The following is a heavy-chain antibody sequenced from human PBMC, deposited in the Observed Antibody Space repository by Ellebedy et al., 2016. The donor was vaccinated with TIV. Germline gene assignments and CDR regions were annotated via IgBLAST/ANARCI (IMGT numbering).Heavy chain of an antibody. J-gene: IGHJ4*02. D-gene: IGHD5-18*01. CDR2: ISDDGSNK. V-gene: IGHV3-30*18. CDR1: GFTFSDYY. CDR3: AKEDTVLIPDY. Sequence: GGSLRLSXAASGFTFSDYYMSWIRQAPGKGLEWVAVISDDGSNKYYADSVKGRFTISRDNSKNTLYLQMNSLRAEDAAVYYCAKEDTVLIPDYWGQGTLVTVSS.